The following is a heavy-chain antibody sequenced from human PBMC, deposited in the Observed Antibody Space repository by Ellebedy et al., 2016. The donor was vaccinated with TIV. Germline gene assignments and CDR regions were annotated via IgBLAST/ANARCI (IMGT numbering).Heavy chain of an antibody. CDR1: GDDFTSQW. CDR3: ARHVVHTYVDY. Sequence: PGGSLRLSCKGSGDDFTSQWIGWVRQMPGKGLEWMGIIYTGDSETIYSPSFQGQVTISADKSISTAYLQWSSLKASDTAIYYCARHVVHTYVDYWGQGTLVTVSS. J-gene: IGHJ4*02. V-gene: IGHV5-51*01. CDR2: IYTGDSET.